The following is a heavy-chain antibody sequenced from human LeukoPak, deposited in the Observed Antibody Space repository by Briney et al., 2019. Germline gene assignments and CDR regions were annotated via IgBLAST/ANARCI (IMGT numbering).Heavy chain of an antibody. CDR3: VSRRKGRAYDI. CDR1: GYTFTSYD. Sequence: ASVKVSCKASGYTFTSYDINWVRQATGQGLEWMGWMNPNSGNTGYAQKFQGRVTITRNTSISTAYMELSSLRSEDTAVYYCVSRRKGRAYDIWGQGTMVTVSS. J-gene: IGHJ3*02. V-gene: IGHV1-8*03. CDR2: MNPNSGNT.